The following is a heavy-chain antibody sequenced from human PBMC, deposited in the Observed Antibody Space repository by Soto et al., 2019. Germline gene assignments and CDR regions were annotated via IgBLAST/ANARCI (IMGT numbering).Heavy chain of an antibody. CDR1: GFTFSYYG. V-gene: IGHV3-30*03. Sequence: PGGSLRLSCAASGFTFSYYGLHWVRHAPGKGLEWVAGISYDGSNRYYGDSVKGRFSISRDNPNNTLYLQMNSLRDEDTAVYYCARGGFYDSYGMDVWGQGTTVTVSS. D-gene: IGHD3-3*01. J-gene: IGHJ6*02. CDR2: ISYDGSNR. CDR3: ARGGFYDSYGMDV.